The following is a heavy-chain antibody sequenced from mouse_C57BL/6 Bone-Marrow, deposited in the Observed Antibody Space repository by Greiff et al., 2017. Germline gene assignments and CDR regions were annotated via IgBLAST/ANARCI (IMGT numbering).Heavy chain of an antibody. D-gene: IGHD1-1*01. CDR1: GYTFPSYW. J-gene: IGHJ2*01. V-gene: IGHV1-55*01. Sequence: VQLQQPGAELVKPGASVKMSCKASGYTFPSYWITWVKQRPGQGLEWIGDIYPGSGSTNYNEKFKSKATLTVDTSSSTAYMQLSSLTSEDSAVYYCARQGHYYGSSQYYFDYWGQGTTLTVSS. CDR2: IYPGSGST. CDR3: ARQGHYYGSSQYYFDY.